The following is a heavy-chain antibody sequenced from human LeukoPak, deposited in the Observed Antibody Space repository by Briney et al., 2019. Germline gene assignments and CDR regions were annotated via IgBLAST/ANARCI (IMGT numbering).Heavy chain of an antibody. CDR2: INHSGST. J-gene: IGHJ4*02. V-gene: IGHV4-34*01. CDR3: ARAPSDYYDSSGYYYFDY. D-gene: IGHD3-22*01. Sequence: ASETLSLTCAVCGGSFSGYYWSWIRQPPGKGLEWIGEINHSGSTNYNPSLKSRVTISVDTSKNQFSLKLSSVTAADTAVYYCARAPSDYYDSSGYYYFDYWGQGTLVTVSS. CDR1: GGSFSGYY.